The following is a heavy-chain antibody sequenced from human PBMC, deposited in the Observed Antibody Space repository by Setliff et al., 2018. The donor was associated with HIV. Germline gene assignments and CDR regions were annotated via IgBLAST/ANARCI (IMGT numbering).Heavy chain of an antibody. CDR1: GYTFTSYY. J-gene: IGHJ6*02. Sequence: ASVKVSCKASGYTFTSYYMHWVRQAPGQGLEWMGIINPSGGSTSYAQKFQGRVTMTRDTSTSTAYMELSSLRAEDTSVYYCARGDAIVIGSVYDMDVWGQGTPVTVSS. V-gene: IGHV1-46*01. D-gene: IGHD3-22*01. CDR3: ARGDAIVIGSVYDMDV. CDR2: INPSGGST.